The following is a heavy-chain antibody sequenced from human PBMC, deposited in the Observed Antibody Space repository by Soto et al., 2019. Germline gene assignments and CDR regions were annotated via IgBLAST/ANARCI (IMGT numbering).Heavy chain of an antibody. V-gene: IGHV1-18*01. CDR2: ISAYNGNT. Sequence: ASVKVSCKASGYTFTSYGISWVRQAPGQGLEWMGWISAYNGNTNYAQKLQGRVTMTTDTSPSTAYVELRSLRSDGTAVYYCARGVGSTSTRHSSYYLDVCGKGTTVTVSS. J-gene: IGHJ6*03. CDR3: ARGVGSTSTRHSSYYLDV. CDR1: GYTFTSYG. D-gene: IGHD2-2*01.